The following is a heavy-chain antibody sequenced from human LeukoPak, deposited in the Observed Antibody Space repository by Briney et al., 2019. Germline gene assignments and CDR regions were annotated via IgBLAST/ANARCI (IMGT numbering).Heavy chain of an antibody. CDR1: GGSISSGDYY. CDR2: IYYSGST. V-gene: IGHV4-30-4*08. CDR3: ARSRPSYYDILTGYYDFDY. Sequence: SETLSLTCTVSGGSISSGDYYWSWIRQPPGKGLEWFGYIYYSGSTYYNPSLKSRVTISVDTSENQFSLKLSSVTAADTAVYYCARSRPSYYDILTGYYDFDYWGQGTLVTVSS. J-gene: IGHJ4*02. D-gene: IGHD3-9*01.